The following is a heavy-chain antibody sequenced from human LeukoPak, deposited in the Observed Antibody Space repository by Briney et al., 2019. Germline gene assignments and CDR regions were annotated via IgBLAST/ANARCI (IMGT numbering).Heavy chain of an antibody. Sequence: GGSLRLSCAASGFTFSSYAMSWVRQAPGKGLEWVSGISTSGGTTYYADSVKGRFTISRDNSKNTLYLQMNSLRAEDTAVYYCASRDNWNQGDYWGQGTLVTVAS. V-gene: IGHV3-23*01. J-gene: IGHJ4*02. D-gene: IGHD1-20*01. CDR2: ISTSGGTT. CDR3: ASRDNWNQGDY. CDR1: GFTFSSYA.